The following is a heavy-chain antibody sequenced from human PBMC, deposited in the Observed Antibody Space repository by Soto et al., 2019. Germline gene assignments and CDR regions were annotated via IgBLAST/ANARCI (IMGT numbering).Heavy chain of an antibody. CDR1: GFTFSSYA. D-gene: IGHD3-9*01. CDR2: ISGSGGST. J-gene: IGHJ6*02. V-gene: IGHV3-23*01. CDR3: AKAISIHDYDIYGMDV. Sequence: PGGSLRLSCAASGFTFSSYAMSWVRQAPGKGLEWDSAISGSGGSTYYADSVKGRFTISRDNSKNTLYLQMNSLRAEDTAVYYCAKAISIHDYDIYGMDVWGQGTTVTVSS.